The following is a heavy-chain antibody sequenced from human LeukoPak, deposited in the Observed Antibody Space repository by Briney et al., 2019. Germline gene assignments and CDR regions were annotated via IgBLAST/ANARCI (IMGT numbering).Heavy chain of an antibody. Sequence: PSETLSLTCSVSGASISGGTYYWGWIRQPPGKGLEWIGSIYYTGSTYDNPSLKSRVTISVDTSKNQFSLKLSSVTAVDTAVYYCARRGGSGRAFDYWGQGTLVTVSS. D-gene: IGHD1-26*01. CDR3: ARRGGSGRAFDY. J-gene: IGHJ4*02. CDR1: GASISGGTYY. V-gene: IGHV4-39*01. CDR2: IYYTGST.